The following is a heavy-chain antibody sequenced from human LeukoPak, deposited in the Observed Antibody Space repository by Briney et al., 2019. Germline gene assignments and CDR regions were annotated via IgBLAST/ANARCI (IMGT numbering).Heavy chain of an antibody. D-gene: IGHD4-17*01. CDR3: ARPTTVTTHYFQH. Sequence: SGTLSLTCAVYGGSFSGYYWSWIRQPPGKGLEWIGEINHSGSTNYNPSLKSRVTISVDTSKNQFSLKLSSVTAADTAVYYCARPTTVTTHYFQHWGQGTLVTVSS. CDR1: GGSFSGYY. CDR2: INHSGST. J-gene: IGHJ1*01. V-gene: IGHV4-34*01.